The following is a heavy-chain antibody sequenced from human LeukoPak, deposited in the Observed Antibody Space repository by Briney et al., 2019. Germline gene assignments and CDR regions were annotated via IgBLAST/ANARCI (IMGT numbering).Heavy chain of an antibody. CDR2: ISHSGNT. Sequence: SETLSLTCTVSGYSITNGYYWGWIRQPPGKGLEWIGSISHSGNTFYNASLQSRVTISVDTSKNQFSLKLSSVTAADTAVYYCARDKRVAVAGTYIYYYYMDVWGNGTTVTISS. V-gene: IGHV4-38-2*02. D-gene: IGHD6-19*01. CDR3: ARDKRVAVAGTYIYYYYMDV. CDR1: GYSITNGYY. J-gene: IGHJ6*03.